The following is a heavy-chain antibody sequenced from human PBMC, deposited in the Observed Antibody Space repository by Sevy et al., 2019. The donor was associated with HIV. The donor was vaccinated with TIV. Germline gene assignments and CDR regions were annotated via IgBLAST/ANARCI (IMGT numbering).Heavy chain of an antibody. Sequence: SETLSLTCAVYGGSFSGYYWSWIRQPPGKGLEWIGEINHNGSTNYNPSLKSRVTISVDTSKNQVSLKLTSVTAADTAVYYCARHCSSTSCSHAFDIWGQGTMVTVSS. J-gene: IGHJ3*02. D-gene: IGHD2-2*01. V-gene: IGHV4-34*01. CDR3: ARHCSSTSCSHAFDI. CDR2: INHNGST. CDR1: GGSFSGYY.